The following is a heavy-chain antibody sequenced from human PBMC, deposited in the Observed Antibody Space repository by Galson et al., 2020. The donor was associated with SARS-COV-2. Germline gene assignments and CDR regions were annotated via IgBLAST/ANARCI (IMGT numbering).Heavy chain of an antibody. CDR2: INYSGST. D-gene: IGHD3-10*01. Sequence: SETLSLTCTVSGASISSYYWSWIRQPPGKGLECIGYINYSGSTIYNPSLKSRVGISIDTSTNQFSLGLTSLTAADTAIYYCARGTKSGPDYFDYWGQGTLVTVS. CDR1: GASISSYY. V-gene: IGHV4-59*01. J-gene: IGHJ4*02. CDR3: ARGTKSGPDYFDY.